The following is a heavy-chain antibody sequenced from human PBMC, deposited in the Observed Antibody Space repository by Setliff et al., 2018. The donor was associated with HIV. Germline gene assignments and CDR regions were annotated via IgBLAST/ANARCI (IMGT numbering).Heavy chain of an antibody. CDR2: IIPIFGTA. J-gene: IGHJ4*02. D-gene: IGHD3-10*01. V-gene: IGHV1-69*13. CDR3: AGVYYYGSGSYNYPYYFDY. CDR1: GGTFSSYA. Sequence: GASVKVSCKASGGTFSSYAISWVRQAPGQGLEWMGGIIPIFGTANYAQKFQGRVTITADESTSTAYMELSSLRSEDTAVYYCAGVYYYGSGSYNYPYYFDYWGLGTLVTVSS.